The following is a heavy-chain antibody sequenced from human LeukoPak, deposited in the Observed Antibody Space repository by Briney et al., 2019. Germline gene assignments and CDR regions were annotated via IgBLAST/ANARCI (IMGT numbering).Heavy chain of an antibody. CDR2: FHSSGDT. CDR1: GGSITSYF. Sequence: SETLSLTCTVSGGSITSYFWNWVRQPPGKGLEWIGYFHSSGDTNYNPSLKSRVTISVDTSKNQFSLKLSSVTAADTAVYYCARVSLRQQLVGWGQGTLVTVSS. CDR3: ARVSLRQQLVG. V-gene: IGHV4-59*01. D-gene: IGHD6-13*01. J-gene: IGHJ4*02.